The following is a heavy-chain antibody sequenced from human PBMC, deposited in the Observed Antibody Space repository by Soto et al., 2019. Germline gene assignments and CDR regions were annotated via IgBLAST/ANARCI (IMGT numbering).Heavy chain of an antibody. CDR1: GGSISSGDYY. CDR2: IYYSGST. Sequence: SETLSLTCTVSGGSISSGDYYWSWIRQPPGKGLEWIGYIYYSGSTYYNPSLKSRVTISVDTSKNQFSLKLSSVTAADTAVYYCARELVRQRWPNFYYWGQGTRVTVS. J-gene: IGHJ4*02. V-gene: IGHV4-30-4*01. CDR3: ARELVRQRWPNFYY. D-gene: IGHD6-6*01.